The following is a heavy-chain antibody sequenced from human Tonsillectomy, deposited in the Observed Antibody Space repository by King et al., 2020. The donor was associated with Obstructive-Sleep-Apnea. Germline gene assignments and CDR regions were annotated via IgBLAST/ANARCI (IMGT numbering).Heavy chain of an antibody. V-gene: IGHV4-30-4*07. J-gene: IGHJ4*02. Sequence: QLQESGPGLVKPSQTLSLTCAVSGGSISSGGYSWSWIRQPPGKGPEWIGYIYYSGSTHYNPSLKSRVTISLDTSKNQFSLKLSSVTAADTAVYYCARGGDYGDYRTAVGADYWGQGTLVTVSS. CDR1: GGSISSGGYS. D-gene: IGHD4-17*01. CDR2: IYYSGST. CDR3: ARGGDYGDYRTAVGADY.